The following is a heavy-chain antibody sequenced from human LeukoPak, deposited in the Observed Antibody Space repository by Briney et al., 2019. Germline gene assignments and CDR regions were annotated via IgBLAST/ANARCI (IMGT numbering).Heavy chain of an antibody. CDR1: GGSISSGGYY. V-gene: IGHV4-31*03. CDR2: IYYSGST. Sequence: PSETLSLTFTVSGGSISSGGYYWSWIRQHPGKGLEWIGYIYYSGSTYYNPSLKSRVTISVDTSKNQFSLKLSSVTAADTAVYYCARDSWQQLGFDGDYWGQGTLVTVSS. CDR3: ARDSWQQLGFDGDY. D-gene: IGHD6-13*01. J-gene: IGHJ4*02.